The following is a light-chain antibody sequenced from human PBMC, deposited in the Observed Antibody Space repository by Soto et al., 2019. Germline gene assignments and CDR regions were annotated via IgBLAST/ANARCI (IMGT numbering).Light chain of an antibody. CDR2: DVS. CDR3: SSYTPRATVV. V-gene: IGLV2-14*03. CDR1: SSDVGGYNY. Sequence: QSALTQPASVSGSPGQSITISCTGTSSDVGGYNYVSWYQHHPGKAPKLMIYDVSNRPSGVSNRFSGSKSGNTASLTISGVQADDEDSYYCSSYTPRATVVFGGGTKLTVL. J-gene: IGLJ3*02.